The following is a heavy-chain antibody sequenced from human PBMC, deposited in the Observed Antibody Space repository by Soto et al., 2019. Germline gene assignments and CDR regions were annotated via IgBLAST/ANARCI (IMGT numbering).Heavy chain of an antibody. CDR3: ERDFYDSFGYTWFDS. J-gene: IGHJ5*01. V-gene: IGHV4-59*11. D-gene: IGHD3-22*01. Sequence: EPLSLSCHVSRDTRTSHYCAWIRQSPGKGLEWIGHIHNSGTSAPNPSLNGRVTISIDMSKKQFSLKLTSLTSADTAVYYCERDFYDSFGYTWFDSWSKGTLVTVSS. CDR1: RDTRTSHY. CDR2: IHNSGTS.